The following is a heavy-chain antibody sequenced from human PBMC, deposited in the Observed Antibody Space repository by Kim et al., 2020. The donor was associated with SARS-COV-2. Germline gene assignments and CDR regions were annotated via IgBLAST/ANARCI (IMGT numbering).Heavy chain of an antibody. CDR3: AKDRGSSSSNSHYYYYGMDV. D-gene: IGHD6-13*01. Sequence: FTISRDNSKNTLYLQMNSLRAEDTAVYYCAKDRGSSSSNSHYYYYGMDVWGQGTTVTVSS. V-gene: IGHV3-33*06. J-gene: IGHJ6*02.